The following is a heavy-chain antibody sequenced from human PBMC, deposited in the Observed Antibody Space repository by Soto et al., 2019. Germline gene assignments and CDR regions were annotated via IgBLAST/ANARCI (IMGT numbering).Heavy chain of an antibody. J-gene: IGHJ5*02. CDR1: GYTFTSYD. CDR2: RNPHSGNT. D-gene: IGHD2-2*02. Sequence: QVQLVQSGAEVKKPGASVKVSCKASGYTFTSYDINWVRQATGQGIEWMGWRNPHSGNTGYAQKFQGRVTMTRNTTISIVYMELGSLRSDDTAVYYCARGGCRSTSCYTSVGFDPWGQGTLVTVSS. V-gene: IGHV1-8*01. CDR3: ARGGCRSTSCYTSVGFDP.